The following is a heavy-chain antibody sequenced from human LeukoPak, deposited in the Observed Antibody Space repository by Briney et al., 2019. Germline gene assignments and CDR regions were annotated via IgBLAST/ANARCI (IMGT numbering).Heavy chain of an antibody. J-gene: IGHJ4*02. V-gene: IGHV1-8*01. CDR1: GYTFTSYD. CDR3: ARGRRAVTTYNY. Sequence: ASVKVSCKASGYTFTSYDINWVRQATGQGLEWMGWMNPNSGNTGYAQKFQGRVTMTRNTSISTAYMELSSLRSEDTAVYYGARGRRAVTTYNYWGQGTLVTVSS. D-gene: IGHD4-17*01. CDR2: MNPNSGNT.